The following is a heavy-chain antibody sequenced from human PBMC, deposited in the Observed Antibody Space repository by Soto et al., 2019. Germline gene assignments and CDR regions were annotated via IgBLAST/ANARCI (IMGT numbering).Heavy chain of an antibody. Sequence: LRLSCAASGFTFNIYAMTWVRQAPGKGLEWVSTTGATGRTTYYADSVKGRFTVSRDNSKNTLDLQMSDLRAEDTAVYYCATVHNTSRSFDYWGQGTLVTVSS. CDR1: GFTFNIYA. CDR2: TGATGRTT. CDR3: ATVHNTSRSFDY. V-gene: IGHV3-23*01. J-gene: IGHJ4*02. D-gene: IGHD1-20*01.